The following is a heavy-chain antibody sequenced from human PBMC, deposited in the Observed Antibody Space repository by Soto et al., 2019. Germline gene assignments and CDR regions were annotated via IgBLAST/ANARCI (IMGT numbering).Heavy chain of an antibody. Sequence: EVQLVESGGDLVQPGGSLRLSCTASGFTFRSHWMHWVRQAPGKGLVWVSRIESDGSSTNYADSVRGRFTISRDNAKNTLYLQMNSLRAEDTAVYYCARDRADPIGDYHPLFDSWGQGTLVTVSS. D-gene: IGHD2-21*01. CDR2: IESDGSST. CDR1: GFTFRSHW. CDR3: ARDRADPIGDYHPLFDS. V-gene: IGHV3-74*01. J-gene: IGHJ4*02.